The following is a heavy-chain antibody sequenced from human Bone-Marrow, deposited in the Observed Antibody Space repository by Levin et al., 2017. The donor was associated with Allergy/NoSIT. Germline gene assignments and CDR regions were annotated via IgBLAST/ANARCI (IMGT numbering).Heavy chain of an antibody. J-gene: IGHJ5*02. Sequence: LRLSCTVSGGSISSGGYYWSWIRQHPGKGLEWIGYIYYSGSTYYNPSLKSRVTISVDTSKNQFSLKLSSVTAADTAVYYCARDVVAAAGIYWFDPWGQGTLVTVSS. V-gene: IGHV4-31*03. CDR2: IYYSGST. CDR1: GGSISSGGYY. D-gene: IGHD6-13*01. CDR3: ARDVVAAAGIYWFDP.